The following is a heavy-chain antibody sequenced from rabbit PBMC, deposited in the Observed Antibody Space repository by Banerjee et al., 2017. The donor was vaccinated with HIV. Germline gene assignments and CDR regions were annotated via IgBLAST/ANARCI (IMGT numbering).Heavy chain of an antibody. V-gene: IGHV1S45*01. Sequence: QEQLEESGGDLVKPEGSLTLTCTASAFSFSNKYVMCWVRQAPGKGLEWIACINSSSGNTVYATWAKGRFTISKTSSTTVTLQMTSLTAADTATYFCARGVIPSYDDYGDRDYFNLWGPGTLVTVS. CDR2: INSSSGNT. CDR1: AFSFSNKYV. D-gene: IGHD2-1*01. J-gene: IGHJ4*01. CDR3: ARGVIPSYDDYGDRDYFNL.